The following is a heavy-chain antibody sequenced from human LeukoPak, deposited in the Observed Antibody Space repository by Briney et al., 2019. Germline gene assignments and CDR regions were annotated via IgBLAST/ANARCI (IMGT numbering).Heavy chain of an antibody. CDR3: ARDRAPSYCGGDCSNWYFDL. J-gene: IGHJ2*01. V-gene: IGHV4-61*02. D-gene: IGHD2-21*01. Sequence: SETLSLTCTVSGGFISSGDYYWSWIRQPAGKGLEWIGRIYTSGSTNYNPSLKSRVTISVVTSKNQFSLKLSSVTAADTAVYYCARDRAPSYCGGDCSNWYFDLWGRGTLVTVSS. CDR2: IYTSGST. CDR1: GGFISSGDYY.